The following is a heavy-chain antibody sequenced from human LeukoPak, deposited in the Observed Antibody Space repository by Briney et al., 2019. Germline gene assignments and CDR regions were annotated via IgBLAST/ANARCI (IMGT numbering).Heavy chain of an antibody. V-gene: IGHV3-11*01. CDR2: INLSGNTV. CDR3: ARGSSASRS. CDR1: GFPFSDSY. D-gene: IGHD6-25*01. J-gene: IGHJ1*01. Sequence: GGSLRLSCAASGFPFSDSYMSWVRQAPGKGLEWISYINLSGNTVYYADSVKGRFTISRDNAKSSLYLEMNSLRAEDTAVYYCARGSSASRSWGQGTLVIVSS.